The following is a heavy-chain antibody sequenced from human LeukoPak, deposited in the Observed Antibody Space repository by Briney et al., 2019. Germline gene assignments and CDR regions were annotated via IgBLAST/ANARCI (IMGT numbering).Heavy chain of an antibody. CDR2: IYTTGST. CDR1: GSSISSYY. V-gene: IGHV4-4*07. CDR3: ARDLYYSDNSGYYYYFDY. J-gene: IGHJ4*02. Sequence: PLETLSLTCTDSGSSISSYYWSWIRQPAGKGLEWIGRIYTTGSTNYNPSLKSRVAMSVDMSKNQFSLKLSSVTAADMAVYYCARDLYYSDNSGYYYYFDYWGQGTLVTVSS. D-gene: IGHD3-22*01.